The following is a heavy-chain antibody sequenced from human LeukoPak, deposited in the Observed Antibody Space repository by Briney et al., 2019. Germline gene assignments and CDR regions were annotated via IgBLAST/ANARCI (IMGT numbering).Heavy chain of an antibody. CDR2: ISAYNGNT. D-gene: IGHD3-22*01. V-gene: IGHV1-18*01. Sequence: ASVKVSCKASGYTFTTYGIIWVRQAPGQGLEWMGWISAYNGNTNYAQRLQGRVTMTTDTSTSTAYMELRSLRSDDTAVYYCARDRYYYDSSGYYNDYWGQGTLVTVSS. CDR1: GYTFTTYG. CDR3: ARDRYYYDSSGYYNDY. J-gene: IGHJ4*02.